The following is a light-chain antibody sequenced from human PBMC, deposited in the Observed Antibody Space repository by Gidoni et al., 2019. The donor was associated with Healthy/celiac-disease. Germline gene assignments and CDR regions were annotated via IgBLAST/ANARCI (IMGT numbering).Light chain of an antibody. V-gene: IGKV1-9*01. J-gene: IGKJ4*01. CDR3: QQLNSYSLLT. Sequence: DLQLTQSPSFLSASVGDRVTITCRASPGISSYLAWYQQKPGKAPKLLIYAASTLQSGVPSRFSGSGSGTEFTLTISSLQPEDFATYYCQQLNSYSLLTFGGGTKVEIK. CDR1: PGISSY. CDR2: AAS.